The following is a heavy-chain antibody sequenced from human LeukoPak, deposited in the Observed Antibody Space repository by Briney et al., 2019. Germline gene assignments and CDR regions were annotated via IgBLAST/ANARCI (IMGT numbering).Heavy chain of an antibody. D-gene: IGHD3-10*02. J-gene: IGHJ3*02. CDR1: GGTFSSYA. V-gene: IGHV1-69*06. CDR3: AKGYYYVSCCAFDI. Sequence: GSSVKVSCKASGGTFSSYAISWVRQAPGQGLEWMGRIIPIFGTANYAQKFQGRVTITADKSTSTAYMELSSLRSEDTAVYYCAKGYYYVSCCAFDIWGQGTMVTVSS. CDR2: IIPIFGTA.